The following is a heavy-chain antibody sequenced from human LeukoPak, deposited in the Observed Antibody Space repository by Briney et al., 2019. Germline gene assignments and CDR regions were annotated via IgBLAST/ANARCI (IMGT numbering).Heavy chain of an antibody. CDR2: INPHSGGT. V-gene: IGHV1-2*02. CDR1: GFTFTGYY. CDR3: VREGNELLSKNFDY. J-gene: IGHJ4*02. D-gene: IGHD2-21*02. Sequence: SVKVSCKASGFTFTGYYIHWVRQAPGQGLEWMGYINPHSGGTNSPQKFRGRVTMTTDTSISAAYMELSSLISDDTAMYYCVREGNELLSKNFDYWGQGTLVTVSS.